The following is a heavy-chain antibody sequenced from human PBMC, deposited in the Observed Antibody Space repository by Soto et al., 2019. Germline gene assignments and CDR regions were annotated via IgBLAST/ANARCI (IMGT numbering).Heavy chain of an antibody. Sequence: ASETLSLTCAFSGGSISSSNWWRWVRQPPGKGLEWIGEIYHSGSTNYNPSLKSRVTISVDKSKNQFSPKLSSVTAADTAVYYCARVSRSTSCCGAWFDPWGQGTLVTVSS. CDR2: IYHSGST. CDR1: GGSISSSNW. J-gene: IGHJ5*02. V-gene: IGHV4-4*02. D-gene: IGHD2-2*01. CDR3: ARVSRSTSCCGAWFDP.